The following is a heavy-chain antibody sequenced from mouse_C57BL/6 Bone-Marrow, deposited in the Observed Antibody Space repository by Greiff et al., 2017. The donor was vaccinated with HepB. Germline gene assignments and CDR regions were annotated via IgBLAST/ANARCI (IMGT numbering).Heavy chain of an antibody. CDR2: IHPNSGST. V-gene: IGHV1-64*01. J-gene: IGHJ4*01. CDR3: ARWRRASSCYRSMDY. CDR1: GYTFTSYW. Sequence: VQLQQPGAELVQPGASVKLSCRASGYTFTSYWMHWVKQRPGQGLEWIGMIHPNSGSTNYNEKFKSKSTLTVDKSSSTSYMQLSSLASEDSSVYYCARWRRASSCYRSMDYWGQGTSVTVSS. D-gene: IGHD3-2*02.